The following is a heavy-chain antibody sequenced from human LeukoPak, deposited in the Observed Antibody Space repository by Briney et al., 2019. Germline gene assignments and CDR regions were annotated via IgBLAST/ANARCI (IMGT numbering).Heavy chain of an antibody. CDR1: GYTFTGYY. Sequence: ASVKVSCKASGYTFTGYYMHWVRQAPGQGLGWMGWINPNSGGTNYAQKFQGRVTMTRDTSISTAYMELSRLRSDDTAVYYCARASYDSSGYRVFDYWGQGTLVTVSS. J-gene: IGHJ4*02. CDR3: ARASYDSSGYRVFDY. V-gene: IGHV1-2*02. CDR2: INPNSGGT. D-gene: IGHD3-22*01.